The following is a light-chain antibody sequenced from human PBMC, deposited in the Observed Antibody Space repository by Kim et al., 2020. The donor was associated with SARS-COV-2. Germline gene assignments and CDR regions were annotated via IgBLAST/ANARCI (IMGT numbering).Light chain of an antibody. CDR1: SGSIASNY. V-gene: IGLV6-57*03. CDR2: EDN. CDR3: QSYDSSNQRV. J-gene: IGLJ3*02. Sequence: TVTISCTRGSGSIASNYVQWYQQRPGSAPTTVIYEDNQRPSGVPDRFSGSIDSSSNSASLTISGLKTEDEADYYCQSYDSSNQRVFGGGTQLTVL.